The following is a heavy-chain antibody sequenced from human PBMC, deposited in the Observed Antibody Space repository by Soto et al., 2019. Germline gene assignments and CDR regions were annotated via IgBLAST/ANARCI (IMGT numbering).Heavy chain of an antibody. V-gene: IGHV4-38-2*01. J-gene: IGHJ6*02. D-gene: IGHD3-10*01. CDR3: ARGPYGSGSYYKGYYYYGMGV. CDR2: IYHSGST. Sequence: ASETLSLTCAVSGYSISSGYYWGWIRQPPGKGLEWIGSIYHSGSTYYNPSLKSRVTISVDTSKNQFSLKLSSVTAADTAVYYCARGPYGSGSYYKGYYYYGMGVWGQGTTVTVSS. CDR1: GYSISSGYY.